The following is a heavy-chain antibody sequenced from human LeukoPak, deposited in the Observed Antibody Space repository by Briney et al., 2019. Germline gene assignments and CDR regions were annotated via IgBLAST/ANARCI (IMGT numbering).Heavy chain of an antibody. V-gene: IGHV3-21*01. CDR2: ITGSYSHI. D-gene: IGHD3-22*01. CDR1: GFIFSTYS. CDR3: ARGAEYYYDSSGYFPFDY. J-gene: IGHJ4*02. Sequence: GGSLRLSYAASGFIFSTYSMNWVRQAPGKGLEWVSSITGSYSHIYYADSVKGRFTISRDNAKNSLYLQMNSLRAEDTAVYYCARGAEYYYDSSGYFPFDYWGQGTLVTVSS.